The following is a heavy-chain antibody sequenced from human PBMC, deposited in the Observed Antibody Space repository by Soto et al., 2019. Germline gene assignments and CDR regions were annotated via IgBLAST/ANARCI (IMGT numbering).Heavy chain of an antibody. J-gene: IGHJ6*02. Sequence: GASVKISCKASGYTFTSYGISWVRQPPGQGLQGMGWISAYNGNTNYAQKLQGRVTITTDTSTSTAYMELRSLRSDDTAVYYCARGDYGSGSYLGPYYYYYGMDVWGQGTTVTVSS. D-gene: IGHD3-10*01. CDR1: GYTFTSYG. V-gene: IGHV1-18*01. CDR2: ISAYNGNT. CDR3: ARGDYGSGSYLGPYYYYYGMDV.